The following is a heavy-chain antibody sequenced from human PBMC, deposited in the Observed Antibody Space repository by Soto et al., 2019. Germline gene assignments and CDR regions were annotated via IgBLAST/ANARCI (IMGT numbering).Heavy chain of an antibody. CDR3: ARATYSSGWYGDYHYYGMDV. V-gene: IGHV4-59*01. Sequence: PSETLSLTCTVSGGSISSYYWSWIRQPPGKGLEWIGYIYYSGSTNYNPSLKSRVTISVDTSKNQFSLKLSSVTAADTAVYYCARATYSSGWYGDYHYYGMDVWGQGTTVTVSS. CDR2: IYYSGST. J-gene: IGHJ6*02. CDR1: GGSISSYY. D-gene: IGHD6-19*01.